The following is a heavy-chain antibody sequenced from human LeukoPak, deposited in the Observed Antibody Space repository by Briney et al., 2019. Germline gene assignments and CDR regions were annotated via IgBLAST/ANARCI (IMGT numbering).Heavy chain of an antibody. V-gene: IGHV4-59*01. CDR1: GGSISNYY. Sequence: SETLSLTCTVSGGSISNYYWSWIRQPPGKGLEWIGYISYSGSTNCNPSLKSRVTISIETSKNKFSLKLRSVTAADTAVYYCAKSYGSGNYFDSWGQGTLVTVSS. CDR2: ISYSGST. D-gene: IGHD3-10*01. CDR3: AKSYGSGNYFDS. J-gene: IGHJ4*02.